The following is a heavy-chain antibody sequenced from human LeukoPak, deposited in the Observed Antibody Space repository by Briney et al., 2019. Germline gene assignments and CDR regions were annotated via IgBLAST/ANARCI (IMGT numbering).Heavy chain of an antibody. V-gene: IGHV3-33*01. Sequence: GGSLSLSCAASGFTFSSRGMHWVRQAPGKGLEWVPLLWYDGSNKYYADSVKGRFTISRDNFKNTLYLQMNSLRAEDTSVYYCARAGIVGLYYYYMDVWGKGTTVTVSS. D-gene: IGHD2-21*01. CDR2: LWYDGSNK. J-gene: IGHJ6*03. CDR3: ARAGIVGLYYYYMDV. CDR1: GFTFSSRG.